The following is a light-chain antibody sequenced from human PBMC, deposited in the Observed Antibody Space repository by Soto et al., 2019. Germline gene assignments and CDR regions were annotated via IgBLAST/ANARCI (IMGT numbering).Light chain of an antibody. CDR1: SSDVGGHKY. CDR2: EVN. CDR3: SSYTSSSSVV. V-gene: IGLV2-14*01. J-gene: IGLJ2*01. Sequence: QSVLAQPASVSGSPGQSITISCTGTSSDVGGHKYVSWYRQHPGKAPKLIIYEVNNRPSGVSNRFSGSKSGNTASLTISGLQAEDEAEYSCSSYTSSSSVVFGGGTKLTVL.